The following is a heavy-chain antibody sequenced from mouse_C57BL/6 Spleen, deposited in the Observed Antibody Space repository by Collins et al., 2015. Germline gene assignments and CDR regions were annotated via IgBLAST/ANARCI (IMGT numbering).Heavy chain of an antibody. CDR3: ARRDYFGSRGYFDV. D-gene: IGHD1-1*01. CDR1: GYTFTNFW. CDR2: IDPSDSYT. Sequence: QVQLQQPGAELAMPGASVKLSCQASGYTFTNFWIHWVKQRPGQGLEWIGEIDPSDSYTNYNQKFKDKSTLTVDKSSSTANMQLSSLTSEDSAVYYCARRDYFGSRGYFDVWGTGTTVTVSS. J-gene: IGHJ1*03. V-gene: IGHV1-69*01.